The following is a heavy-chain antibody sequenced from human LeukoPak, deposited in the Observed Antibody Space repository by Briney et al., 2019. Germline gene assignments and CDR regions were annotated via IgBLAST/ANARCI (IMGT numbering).Heavy chain of an antibody. CDR3: GRGRRYYDSSGPTGVYYFDY. CDR1: GFTFSSYS. D-gene: IGHD3-22*01. V-gene: IGHV3-48*02. CDR2: ISSSSSTI. Sequence: GGSLRLSCAASGFTFSSYSMNWVRQAPGKGLEWVSYISSSSSTIYYADSVKGRFTISRDNAKNSLYLQMNSLRDEDTAVYYCGRGRRYYDSSGPTGVYYFDYWGQGTLVTVSS. J-gene: IGHJ4*02.